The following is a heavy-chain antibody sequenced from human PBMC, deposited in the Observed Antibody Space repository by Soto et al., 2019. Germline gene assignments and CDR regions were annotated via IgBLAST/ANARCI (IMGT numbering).Heavy chain of an antibody. CDR2: IIPIFGTA. CDR1: GGTFSSYA. J-gene: IGHJ6*02. CDR3: ASHSSLRGYCISTSCYGYYYGMDV. V-gene: IGHV1-69*12. D-gene: IGHD2-2*01. Sequence: QVQLVQSRAEVKKPGSSVKVSCKASGGTFSSYAISWVRQAPGQGLEWMGGIIPIFGTADYAQKFQGRVTITADESTSTAYMELSSLRSEDTAVYYCASHSSLRGYCISTSCYGYYYGMDVWGQGTTVTVSS.